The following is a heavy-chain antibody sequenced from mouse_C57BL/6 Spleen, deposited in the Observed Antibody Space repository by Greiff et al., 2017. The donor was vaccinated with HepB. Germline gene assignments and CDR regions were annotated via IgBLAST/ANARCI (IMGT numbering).Heavy chain of an antibody. V-gene: IGHV1-61*01. CDR1: GYTFTSYW. D-gene: IGHD1-1*01. CDR3: ARGDYSYAMDY. Sequence: QVQLQQSGAELVRPGSSVKLSCKASGYTFTSYWMDWVKQRPGQGLEWIGNIYPSDSETHYNQKFKDKATLTVDKSSSTAYMQLSSLTSEDSAVYYCARGDYSYAMDYWGQGTSVTVSS. J-gene: IGHJ4*01. CDR2: IYPSDSET.